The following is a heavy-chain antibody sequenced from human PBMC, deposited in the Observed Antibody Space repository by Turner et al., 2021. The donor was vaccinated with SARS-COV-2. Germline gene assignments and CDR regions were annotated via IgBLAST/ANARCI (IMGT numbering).Heavy chain of an antibody. CDR2: IDSGGRK. V-gene: IGHV3-66*01. CDR1: GFTVNSNY. Sequence: VQLVESGGCLVQPGGSLSPSCSASGFTVNSNYMCWVRQAPGKGLGWVSIIDSGGRKYYADSMKGRFTIARNNSKNTLYLQMNSRRAEDTAVYYCASEQDSSGFVGMDVWGQGTTVTVSS. J-gene: IGHJ6*02. D-gene: IGHD3-22*01. CDR3: ASEQDSSGFVGMDV.